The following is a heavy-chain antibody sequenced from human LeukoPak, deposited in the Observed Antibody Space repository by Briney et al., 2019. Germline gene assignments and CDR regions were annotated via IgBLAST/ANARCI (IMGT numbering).Heavy chain of an antibody. Sequence: HPGGSLRLSCAASGFTFSAYAMHWVRRAPGKGLEYVSGVRSDGASTYYANSVQGRFTISRDNSKNTLSLQMGSLRAEDMAVYYCAREYLPTGTTYGYAFDIWGQGTMVTVSS. CDR1: GFTFSAYA. CDR3: AREYLPTGTTYGYAFDI. J-gene: IGHJ3*02. D-gene: IGHD1-1*01. CDR2: VRSDGAST. V-gene: IGHV3-64*01.